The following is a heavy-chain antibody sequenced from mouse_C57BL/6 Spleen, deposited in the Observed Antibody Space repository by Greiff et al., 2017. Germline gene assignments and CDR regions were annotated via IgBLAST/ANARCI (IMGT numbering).Heavy chain of an antibody. J-gene: IGHJ4*01. CDR1: GYTFTSYG. V-gene: IGHV1-81*01. CDR3: ARKEAMTTVVATGNAMDY. Sequence: QVQLQQSGAELARPGASVKLSCKASGYTFTSYGISWVKQRTGQGLEWIGEIYPRSGNTYYNEKFKGKATLTADKSSSTAYMELRSLTSEDSAVYFCARKEAMTTVVATGNAMDYWGQGTSVTVSS. D-gene: IGHD1-1*01. CDR2: IYPRSGNT.